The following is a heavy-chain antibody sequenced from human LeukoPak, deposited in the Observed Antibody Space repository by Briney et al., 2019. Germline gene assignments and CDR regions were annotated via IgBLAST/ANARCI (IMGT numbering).Heavy chain of an antibody. CDR2: ISGSGGST. J-gene: IGHJ4*02. V-gene: IGHV3-23*01. CDR3: AKESTSNLGIAAAVDFDY. D-gene: IGHD6-13*01. Sequence: PGGSLRLSCAASEFTFTNYAMNWVRQAPVKGLELFSAISGSGGSTYYADSVKGRFTISRDNSKNTLYLQMNSLRAEDTALYYCAKESTSNLGIAAAVDFDYWGQGTLVTVSS. CDR1: EFTFTNYA.